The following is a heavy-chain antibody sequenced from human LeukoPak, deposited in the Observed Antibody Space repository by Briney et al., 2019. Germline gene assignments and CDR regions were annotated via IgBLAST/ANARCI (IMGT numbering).Heavy chain of an antibody. J-gene: IGHJ4*02. Sequence: GGSLRLSCAASGFTFTGYPMHWVRQPPGKGLEWVAFIRYDGSNEYYADSVKGRFTISRDNSKSTLFLQMNSLRTEDTAVYYCAISKSGSYFDYFDYWGQGTLVTVSS. CDR3: AISKSGSYFDYFDY. D-gene: IGHD1-26*01. V-gene: IGHV3-30*02. CDR2: IRYDGSNE. CDR1: GFTFTGYP.